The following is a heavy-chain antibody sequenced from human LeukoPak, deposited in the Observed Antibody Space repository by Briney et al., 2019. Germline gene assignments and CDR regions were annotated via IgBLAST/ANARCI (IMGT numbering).Heavy chain of an antibody. Sequence: PGGSLRLSCAAPGFTLSSYEMNWVRLAPGKGLECISYISRTGNSIYYADSVKGRFTISRDSAKNSLYLQMNSLRAEDTAVYYCARGPYSSNWYVDYWGQGTLVTVAS. CDR3: ARGPYSSNWYVDY. CDR1: GFTLSSYE. V-gene: IGHV3-48*03. D-gene: IGHD6-13*01. J-gene: IGHJ4*02. CDR2: ISRTGNSI.